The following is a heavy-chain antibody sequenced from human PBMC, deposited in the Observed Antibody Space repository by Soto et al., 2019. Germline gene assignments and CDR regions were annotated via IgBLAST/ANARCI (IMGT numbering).Heavy chain of an antibody. CDR1: GGSISSYY. V-gene: IGHV4-59*01. Sequence: QVQLQESGPGLVKPSETLSLTCTVSGGSISSYYWSWIRHPPGKGLEWIGYIYYSGSTNYNPSLKSRVTISVDTSKNQFSLKLSSVTAADTAVYYCARQSPPFNWFDPWGQGTLVTVSS. CDR3: ARQSPPFNWFDP. J-gene: IGHJ5*02. CDR2: IYYSGST.